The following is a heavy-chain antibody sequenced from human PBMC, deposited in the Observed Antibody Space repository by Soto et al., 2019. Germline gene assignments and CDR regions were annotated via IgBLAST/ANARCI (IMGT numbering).Heavy chain of an antibody. D-gene: IGHD6-19*01. J-gene: IGHJ4*02. Sequence: TPSLTCAVSEGSISSGGYSWSWIRQPPGKGLEWIGYIYHSGSTYYNPSLKSRVTISVDRSKNQFSLKLSSVTAADTAVYYCARDGMVAGTFDYWGQGTLVTVSS. CDR2: IYHSGST. V-gene: IGHV4-30-2*01. CDR3: ARDGMVAGTFDY. CDR1: EGSISSGGYS.